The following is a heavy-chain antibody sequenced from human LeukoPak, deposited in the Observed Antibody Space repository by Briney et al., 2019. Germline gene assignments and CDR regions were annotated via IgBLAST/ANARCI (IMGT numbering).Heavy chain of an antibody. CDR2: ISSSGSTI. Sequence: GGSLRLSCAASGFTFSSYEMNWVRQAPGKGLEWVSYISSSGSTIYYADSVKGRFTISRDNAKNSLYLQMNSLRAEDTAVYYCARDRTVTTYGPNWFDPCGQGTLVTVSS. D-gene: IGHD4-17*01. CDR1: GFTFSSYE. V-gene: IGHV3-48*03. J-gene: IGHJ5*02. CDR3: ARDRTVTTYGPNWFDP.